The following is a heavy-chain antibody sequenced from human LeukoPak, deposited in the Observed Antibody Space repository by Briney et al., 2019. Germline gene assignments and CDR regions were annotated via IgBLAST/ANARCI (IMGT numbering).Heavy chain of an antibody. D-gene: IGHD1-14*01. CDR3: ARTNQIAETAFDI. Sequence: SETLSLTCTVSRGSMNNYYWSWIRQTPGKGLEWIGYILSSGSTNYNPSVKSRVTISVDTSKNQFSLKLSSVTAADTTVYYCARTNQIAETAFDIWGQGTMVIVSS. CDR1: RGSMNNYY. J-gene: IGHJ3*02. V-gene: IGHV4-59*01. CDR2: ILSSGST.